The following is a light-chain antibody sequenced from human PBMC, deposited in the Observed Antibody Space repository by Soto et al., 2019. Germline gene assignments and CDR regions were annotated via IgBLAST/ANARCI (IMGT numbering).Light chain of an antibody. V-gene: IGKV3D-15*01. Sequence: EIVMTQSPGTLSLSLGETATLSCGASQSVSSNLAWYQQNPGQAPRLLIYGASTRATDIPARFSGSGSGTEFTLPLRGLQSEDFAVYYCQQYHNWVTFGGGTKVDIK. CDR1: QSVSSN. J-gene: IGKJ4*01. CDR3: QQYHNWVT. CDR2: GAS.